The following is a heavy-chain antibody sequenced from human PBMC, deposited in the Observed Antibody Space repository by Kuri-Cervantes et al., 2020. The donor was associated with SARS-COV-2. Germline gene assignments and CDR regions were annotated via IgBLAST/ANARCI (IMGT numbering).Heavy chain of an antibody. Sequence: GESLKISCAASGFTVSSNYMGWVRQAPGKGLEWVSVIYSGGSTYYADSVKGRFTISRDNSKNTLYLQMNSLRAEDTAVYYCAREGLGYGGTDAFDIWGQGTMVTVSS. D-gene: IGHD4-23*01. CDR1: GFTVSSNY. CDR3: AREGLGYGGTDAFDI. V-gene: IGHV3-66*02. CDR2: IYSGGST. J-gene: IGHJ3*02.